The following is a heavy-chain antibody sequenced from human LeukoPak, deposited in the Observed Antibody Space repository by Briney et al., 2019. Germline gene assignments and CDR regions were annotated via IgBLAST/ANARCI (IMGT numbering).Heavy chain of an antibody. V-gene: IGHV1-46*01. J-gene: IGHJ4*02. CDR1: GYTFTSYY. D-gene: IGHD5-18*01. Sequence: GASVKVSCKASGYTFTSYYMHWVRQAPGQGLEWMGIINPSGGSTSYAQKFQGGVTMTRDTSTSTVYMELSSLRSEDTAVHYCARGSTVMDTIDYWGQGTLITVSS. CDR3: ARGSTVMDTIDY. CDR2: INPSGGST.